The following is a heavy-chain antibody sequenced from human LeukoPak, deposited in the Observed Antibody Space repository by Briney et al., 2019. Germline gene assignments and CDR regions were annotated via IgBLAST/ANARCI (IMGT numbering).Heavy chain of an antibody. CDR3: ARAGIAVAGNDY. D-gene: IGHD6-19*01. J-gene: IGHJ4*02. CDR1: GGTFSSYA. CDR2: IIPIFGTA. Sequence: SVKVSCKASGGTFSSYAISWVRQAPGQGLEWVGRIIPIFGTANYAQKFQGRVTITTDESTSTAYMELSSLRSEDTAVYYCARAGIAVAGNDYWGQGTLVTVSS. V-gene: IGHV1-69*05.